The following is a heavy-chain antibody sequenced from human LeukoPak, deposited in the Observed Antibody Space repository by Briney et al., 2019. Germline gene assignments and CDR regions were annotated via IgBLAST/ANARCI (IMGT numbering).Heavy chain of an antibody. J-gene: IGHJ6*02. CDR1: GGSISSYY. CDR3: ARAGYRASDYYYGMDV. V-gene: IGHV4-59*01. CDR2: IYYSGST. Sequence: SETLSLTCTVSGGSISSYYWSWIRQPPGKGLEGLGYIYYSGSTNYNPSLKSRVTISVDTSKNQFSLKLSSVTAADTAVYHCARAGYRASDYYYGMDVWGQGTTVTVSS. D-gene: IGHD3-16*02.